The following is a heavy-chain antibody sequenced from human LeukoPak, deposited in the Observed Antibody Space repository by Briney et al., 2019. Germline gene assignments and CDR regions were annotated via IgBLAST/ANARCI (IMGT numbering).Heavy chain of an antibody. D-gene: IGHD3-16*01. J-gene: IGHJ4*02. V-gene: IGHV3-49*04. CDR3: TREGRGSDAFDY. CDR2: IRSKAYGGTT. CDR1: GFTFGDYA. Sequence: GGSLRLSCTASGFTFGDYAMSWVRQAPGKGLEWVGFIRSKAYGGTTEYAASVKGRFTISRDDSKSIAYLQMNSLKTEDTAVHYCTREGRGSDAFDYWGQGTLVTVSS.